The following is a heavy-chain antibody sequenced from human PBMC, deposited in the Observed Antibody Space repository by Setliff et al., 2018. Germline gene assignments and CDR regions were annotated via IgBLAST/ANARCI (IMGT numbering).Heavy chain of an antibody. CDR1: GGSFSDYY. Sequence: SETLSLTCAAHGGSFSDYYWTWIRQPPGKGLEWIGEINHSGSTKYSPSLESRVTMSVDPSKNQFSLKVTSVTAADTAAYYCARGRNVAARLLDSWGRGTLVTVSS. CDR3: ARGRNVAARLLDS. J-gene: IGHJ4*02. V-gene: IGHV4-34*01. D-gene: IGHD6-6*01. CDR2: INHSGST.